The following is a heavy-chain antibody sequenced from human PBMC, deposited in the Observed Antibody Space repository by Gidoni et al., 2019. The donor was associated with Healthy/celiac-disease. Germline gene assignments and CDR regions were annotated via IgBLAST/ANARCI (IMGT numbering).Heavy chain of an antibody. CDR3: VRIRAWELKGGYFDY. Sequence: EVQLLESGGGLVQPGGSLRLSCAASGFTFSSYAMSWVRQAPGKGLEWVSAISGSGGSTYYADAVKGRFTISRDNSKNTLYLQMNSLRAEDTAVYYCVRIRAWELKGGYFDYWGQGTLVTVSS. CDR1: GFTFSSYA. D-gene: IGHD1-26*01. J-gene: IGHJ4*02. V-gene: IGHV3-23*01. CDR2: ISGSGGST.